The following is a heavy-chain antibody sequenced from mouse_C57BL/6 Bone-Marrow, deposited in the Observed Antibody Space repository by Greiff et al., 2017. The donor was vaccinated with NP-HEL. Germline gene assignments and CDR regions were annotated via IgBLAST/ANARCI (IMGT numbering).Heavy chain of an antibody. V-gene: IGHV1-66*01. J-gene: IGHJ2*01. D-gene: IGHD2-4*01. CDR2: IYPGSGNT. CDR3: ASGGYDYDGGYFDY. CDR1: GYSFTSYY. Sequence: QVQLQQSGPELVKPGASVKISCKASGYSFTSYYIHWVKQRPGQGLEWIGWIYPGSGNTKYNEKFKGKATLTADTSSSTAYMQLSSLTSEDSAVYYWASGGYDYDGGYFDYWGQGTTLTVSS.